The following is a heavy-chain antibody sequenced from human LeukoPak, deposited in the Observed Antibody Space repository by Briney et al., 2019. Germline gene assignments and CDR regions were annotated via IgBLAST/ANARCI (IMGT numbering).Heavy chain of an antibody. J-gene: IGHJ4*02. CDR2: IKSKTDGGTT. Sequence: GGSLRLSCAASGFTFSNAWMSWVRQAPGKGLEWVGRIKSKTDGGTTDYAAPVKGRFTISRDDSKNTLYLQMNSLKTEDTAVYYCTTDPMKVVGATPFDYWGQGTLVTVSS. CDR1: GFTFSNAW. CDR3: TTDPMKVVGATPFDY. V-gene: IGHV3-15*01. D-gene: IGHD1-26*01.